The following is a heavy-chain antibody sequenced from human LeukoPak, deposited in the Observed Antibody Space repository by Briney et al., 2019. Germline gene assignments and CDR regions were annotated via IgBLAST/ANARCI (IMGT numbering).Heavy chain of an antibody. CDR2: MSHHGNT. D-gene: IGHD3-3*01. CDR1: GGSFSGHY. Sequence: SETLSLTCAVYGGSFSGHYWSWIRQPPGKGLEWIGEMSHHGNTNYNPSLKSRVTISVDTSKNQFSLRLSAVTAADTAVYYCARHVSGYPLYFYYYYMDVWGKGTTVTISS. CDR3: ARHVSGYPLYFYYYYMDV. V-gene: IGHV4-34*01. J-gene: IGHJ6*03.